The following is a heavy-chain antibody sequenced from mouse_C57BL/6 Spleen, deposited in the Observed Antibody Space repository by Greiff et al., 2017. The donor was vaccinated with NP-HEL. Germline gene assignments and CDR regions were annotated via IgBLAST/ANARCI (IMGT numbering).Heavy chain of an antibody. CDR1: GYTFTSYW. D-gene: IGHD3-2*02. Sequence: QVQLQQPGAELVKPGASVKLSCKASGYTFTSYWMHWVKQRPGQGLEWIGMIHPNSGSTNYNEKFKSKATLTVDKSSSTAYMQLSSLTSEDSAVYYCARDEGAQATAYWGQGTLVTVSA. CDR3: ARDEGAQATAY. CDR2: IHPNSGST. V-gene: IGHV1-64*01. J-gene: IGHJ3*01.